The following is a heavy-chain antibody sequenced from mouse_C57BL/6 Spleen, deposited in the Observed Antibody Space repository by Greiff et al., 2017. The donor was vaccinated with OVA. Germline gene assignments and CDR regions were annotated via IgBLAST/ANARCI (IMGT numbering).Heavy chain of an antibody. D-gene: IGHD1-1*01. Sequence: VQLQQPGAELVKPGASVKLSCKASGYTFTSYWMQWVKQRPGQGLEWIGEIDPSDSYTNYNQKFKGKATLTVDTSSSTAYMQLSSLTSEDSAVYDCARRAVVEGYWYFDVWGTGTTVTVSS. CDR2: IDPSDSYT. CDR3: ARRAVVEGYWYFDV. V-gene: IGHV1-50*01. J-gene: IGHJ1*03. CDR1: GYTFTSYW.